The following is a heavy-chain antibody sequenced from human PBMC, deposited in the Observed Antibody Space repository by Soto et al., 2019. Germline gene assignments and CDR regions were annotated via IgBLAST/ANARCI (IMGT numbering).Heavy chain of an antibody. D-gene: IGHD2-2*01. V-gene: IGHV4-34*01. Sequence: SETLSLTCAFYGGSFSGYYWSWIRQPPGKGLEWIGEIHHSGSTNYNPSLKSRVTISEDTSKNQFSLMLRSVTDADTAVYYCARYCSSSSCYGVFDYWGQGTLVTVSS. J-gene: IGHJ4*02. CDR3: ARYCSSSSCYGVFDY. CDR2: IHHSGST. CDR1: GGSFSGYY.